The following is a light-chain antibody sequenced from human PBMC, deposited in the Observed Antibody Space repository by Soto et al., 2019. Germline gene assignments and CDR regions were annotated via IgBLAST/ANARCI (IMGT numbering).Light chain of an antibody. CDR1: QSISSW. V-gene: IGKV1-5*03. Sequence: LSASIGDRVTITCRASQSISSWLAWHQQRPGKAPKLLIYKASTLDSGVPPRFSGSGSGTEFTLTISSLQPDDFATYYCQQYSSYSAYTFGQGTKVDIK. CDR2: KAS. CDR3: QQYSSYSAYT. J-gene: IGKJ2*01.